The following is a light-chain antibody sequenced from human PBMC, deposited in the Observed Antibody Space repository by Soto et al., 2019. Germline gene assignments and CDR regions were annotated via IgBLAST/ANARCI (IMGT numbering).Light chain of an antibody. J-gene: IGKJ1*01. Sequence: DIQMTQSPSTLSGSVGDRVTITCRASQTISSWLAWYQQKPGKAPKLLIYKASTLKSGVPSRFSGSGSGTEFNLKISSLQPDDFATYYCQHYNSYSEAFGQGTKVELK. CDR1: QTISSW. CDR2: KAS. CDR3: QHYNSYSEA. V-gene: IGKV1-5*03.